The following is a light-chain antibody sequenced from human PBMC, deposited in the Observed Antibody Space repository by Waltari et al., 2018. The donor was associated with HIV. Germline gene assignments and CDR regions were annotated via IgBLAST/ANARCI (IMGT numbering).Light chain of an antibody. CDR1: QIISKS. CDR3: QQGFMIPLT. Sequence: DIQMTQSPPSLSASIGDRVTITCRSSQIISKSLNWFQQKPGKAPQLLIYAGTTLQRGVSSRFSGSASGTEFTLTIRSLQVDDFATYFCQQGFMIPLTFGPGTKVDMK. J-gene: IGKJ3*01. V-gene: IGKV1-39*01. CDR2: AGT.